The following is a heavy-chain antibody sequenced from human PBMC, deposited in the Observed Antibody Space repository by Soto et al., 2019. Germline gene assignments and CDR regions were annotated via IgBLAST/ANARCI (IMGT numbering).Heavy chain of an antibody. D-gene: IGHD2-15*01. J-gene: IGHJ4*02. CDR1: GFTFSSYS. CDR2: ISSSSSYI. Sequence: PGGSLRLSCAASGFTFSSYSMNWVRQAPGKGLEWVSSISSSSSYIYYADSVKGRFTISRDNAKNPLYLQMNSLRAEDTAVYYCAREDCSGGSCYLLFDYWGQGTLVTVSS. CDR3: AREDCSGGSCYLLFDY. V-gene: IGHV3-21*01.